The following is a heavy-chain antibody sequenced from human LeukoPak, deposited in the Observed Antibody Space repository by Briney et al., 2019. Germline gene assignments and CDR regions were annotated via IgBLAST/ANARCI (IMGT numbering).Heavy chain of an antibody. Sequence: GGSLRLSCAASGFIFTNYFMSWVRQAPGKGLEWVANIKQDGSGLYYVESVKGRFTISRDNAKNSLYLRMTSLRAEDTAVYYCARDPGRTGFDYWGQGTLVTVSS. CDR1: GFIFTNYF. J-gene: IGHJ4*02. V-gene: IGHV3-7*03. D-gene: IGHD1/OR15-1a*01. CDR2: IKQDGSGL. CDR3: ARDPGRTGFDY.